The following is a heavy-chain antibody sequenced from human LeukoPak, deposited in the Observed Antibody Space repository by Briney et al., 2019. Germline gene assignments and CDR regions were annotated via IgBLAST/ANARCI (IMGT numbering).Heavy chain of an antibody. CDR2: IYSGGST. Sequence: PGGSLRLSCAASGFTVSSNYMSWVRQAPGKGLEWVSVIYSGGSTYYADSVKGRFTISRDNSKNTLYLQMNSLRAEGTAVYYCAKSFYGSGSPFDYWGQGTLVTVSS. D-gene: IGHD3-10*01. CDR1: GFTVSSNY. J-gene: IGHJ4*02. V-gene: IGHV3-53*01. CDR3: AKSFYGSGSPFDY.